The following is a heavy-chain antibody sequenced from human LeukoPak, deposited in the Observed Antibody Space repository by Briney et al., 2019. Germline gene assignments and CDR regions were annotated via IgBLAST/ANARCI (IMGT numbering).Heavy chain of an antibody. CDR1: GFTFSSYA. V-gene: IGHV3-23*01. CDR3: TKRPVVVITTPYFDY. D-gene: IGHD3-22*01. J-gene: IGHJ4*02. Sequence: GGSLRLSCAASGFTFSSYAMSWVCQAPGKGLEWVSSISGSGTSTYYADSVKGRFTISRDNSKNTLFLQMNSLRAEDTAVYYCTKRPVVVITTPYFDYWGQGTLVTVSS. CDR2: ISGSGTST.